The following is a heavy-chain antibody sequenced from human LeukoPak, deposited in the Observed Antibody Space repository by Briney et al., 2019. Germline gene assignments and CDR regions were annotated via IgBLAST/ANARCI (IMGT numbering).Heavy chain of an antibody. V-gene: IGHV3-49*03. Sequence: PGRSLRLSCPASGFPFGDYTMSWFRQAPGKGLEWVGFIRSKTYGGTTEYAASGKGRFTMSRDDSKSIAYLQLNSLKTEDTAVYYCTREKSYYYDTSGSDYWGQGTLVTVSS. J-gene: IGHJ4*02. CDR1: GFPFGDYT. CDR2: IRSKTYGGTT. D-gene: IGHD3-22*01. CDR3: TREKSYYYDTSGSDY.